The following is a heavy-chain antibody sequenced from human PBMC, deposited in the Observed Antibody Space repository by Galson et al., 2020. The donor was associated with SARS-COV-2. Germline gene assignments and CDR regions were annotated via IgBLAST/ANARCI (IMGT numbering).Heavy chain of an antibody. CDR1: GFTFSSYA. D-gene: IGHD6-19*01. CDR2: ISGSGGST. CDR3: AKDQTRYSSGWAPFDY. Sequence: GGSLRLSCAASGFTFSSYAMSWVRQAPGKGLEWVSAISGSGGSTYYADSVKGRFTISRDNSKNTLYLQMNSLRAEDTAVYYCAKDQTRYSSGWAPFDYWGQGTLVTVSS. J-gene: IGHJ4*02. V-gene: IGHV3-23*01.